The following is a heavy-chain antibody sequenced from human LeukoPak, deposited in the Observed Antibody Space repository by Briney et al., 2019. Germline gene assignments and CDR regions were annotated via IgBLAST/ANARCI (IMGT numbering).Heavy chain of an antibody. CDR1: GGSISSYY. V-gene: IGHV4-4*07. D-gene: IGHD5-12*01. CDR2: IYTSGST. J-gene: IGHJ4*02. CDR3: ARVGYSGYDAYYFDY. Sequence: PSETLSLTCTVSGGSISSYYWSWIRQPAGKGLEWIGRIYTSGSTNYNPSLKSRVTISVDTSKNQFSLKLSSVTAADTAVYYCARVGYSGYDAYYFDYWGQGTLVTVSS.